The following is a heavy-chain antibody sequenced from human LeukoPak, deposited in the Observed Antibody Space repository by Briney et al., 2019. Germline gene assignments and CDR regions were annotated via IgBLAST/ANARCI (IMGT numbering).Heavy chain of an antibody. CDR3: ARGPGGYCSSTSCYSSWFDP. Sequence: PSETLSLTCAVYGGSFSGYYWSWIRQPPGKGLEWIGEINHSGSTNYNPSLKSRVTISVDTSKNQFSLKLSSVTAADTAVYYCARGPGGYCSSTSCYSSWFDPWGQGTLVTVSS. CDR1: GGSFSGYY. D-gene: IGHD2-2*02. V-gene: IGHV4-34*01. J-gene: IGHJ5*02. CDR2: INHSGST.